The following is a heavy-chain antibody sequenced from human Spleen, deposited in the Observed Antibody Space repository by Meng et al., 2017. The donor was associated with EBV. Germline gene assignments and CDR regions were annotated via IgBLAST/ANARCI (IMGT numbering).Heavy chain of an antibody. V-gene: IGHV4-34*01. CDR3: ASNIKVPRY. Sequence: QVQLQQWGAGLLKPSETLSLTCAGYGGSFSDYYWTWIRQPPGMGLEWIGEINHSGITSYNPSLRSRVTISVDTSKNQFSLKLTSVTAADTAVYYCASNIKVPRYWGQGTLVTVSS. CDR1: GGSFSDYY. CDR2: INHSGIT. D-gene: IGHD2/OR15-2a*01. J-gene: IGHJ4*02.